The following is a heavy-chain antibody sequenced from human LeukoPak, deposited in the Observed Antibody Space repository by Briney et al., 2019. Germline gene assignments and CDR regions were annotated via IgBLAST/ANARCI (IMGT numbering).Heavy chain of an antibody. V-gene: IGHV3-48*03. D-gene: IGHD2-2*02. Sequence: GGSLRLSCAASGFTFSSYEVNWVRQAPGKGLEWVSYISSSGSTIYYADSVKGRFTISRDNAKNSLYLQMNSLRAEDTAVYYCARDPLTLYQLGYCSSTSCYSYWGQGTLVTVSS. CDR1: GFTFSSYE. CDR2: ISSSGSTI. CDR3: ARDPLTLYQLGYCSSTSCYSY. J-gene: IGHJ4*02.